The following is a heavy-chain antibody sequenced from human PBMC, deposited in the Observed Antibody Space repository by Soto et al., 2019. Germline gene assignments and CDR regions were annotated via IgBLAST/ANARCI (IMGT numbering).Heavy chain of an antibody. J-gene: IGHJ4*02. CDR3: ARDPKTTGGQHWAFNYFDS. Sequence: TGGSLRLSCAASGFSFSISPMHWVRQAPGKGPEWVALISYDGTNKFYADSVKGRFTISRDNSKSTLYLHVDSLRPEDAAVYYCARDPKTTGGQHWAFNYFDSWGQGTLVTVS. D-gene: IGHD2-8*02. CDR2: ISYDGTNK. V-gene: IGHV3-30-3*01. CDR1: GFSFSISP.